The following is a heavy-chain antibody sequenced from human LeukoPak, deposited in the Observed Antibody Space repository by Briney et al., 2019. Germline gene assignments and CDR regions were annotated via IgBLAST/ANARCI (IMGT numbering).Heavy chain of an antibody. V-gene: IGHV3-21*01. J-gene: IGHJ6*04. CDR2: ISIIVSYI. D-gene: IGHD2-2*01. CDR3: ARDPGYCSSTSCSGSGMDV. Sequence: GGSLRLSCAASGFTFSSYSMNWVRQAPGKGLEWVSSISIIVSYIYYADSVKGRFTISRDNAKNSLYLQMNSLRAEDTAVYYCARDPGYCSSTSCSGSGMDVWGKGTTVTVSS. CDR1: GFTFSSYS.